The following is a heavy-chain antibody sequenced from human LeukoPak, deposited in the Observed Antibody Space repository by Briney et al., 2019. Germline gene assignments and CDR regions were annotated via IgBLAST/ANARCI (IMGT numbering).Heavy chain of an antibody. CDR2: IRYDGSNK. V-gene: IGHV3-30*02. Sequence: GGSLRLSCAASGFTFSSYGMHWVRQAPGKGLEWVAFIRYDGSNKYYADSVKGRFTISRDNSKNTLYLQMDSLRAEDTAVYYCAKDRIAAAGILYNWFDPWGQGTLVTVSS. J-gene: IGHJ5*02. D-gene: IGHD6-13*01. CDR3: AKDRIAAAGILYNWFDP. CDR1: GFTFSSYG.